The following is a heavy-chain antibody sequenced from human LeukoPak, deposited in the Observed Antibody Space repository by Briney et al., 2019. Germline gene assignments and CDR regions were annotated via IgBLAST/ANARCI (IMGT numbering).Heavy chain of an antibody. V-gene: IGHV5-51*01. Sequence: GESLQISCKGSGYSFTSYWIGWVRQMPGKGLEWVGIIYPGDSDTRYSPSFQGQVTISADKSISTAYLQWSSLKASDTAMYYCARDHESGYYYYGMDVWGQGTTVTVSS. D-gene: IGHD3-3*01. CDR2: IYPGDSDT. J-gene: IGHJ6*02. CDR3: ARDHESGYYYYGMDV. CDR1: GYSFTSYW.